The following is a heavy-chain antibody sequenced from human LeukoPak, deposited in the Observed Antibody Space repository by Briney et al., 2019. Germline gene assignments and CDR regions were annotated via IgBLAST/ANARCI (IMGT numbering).Heavy chain of an antibody. CDR2: IKRDGSEK. J-gene: IGHJ3*02. V-gene: IGHV3-7*05. Sequence: GGSLRLSYAASGFTFTYYWMSWVRQSPGKGLEWVANIKRDGSEKYYVDSVKGRFTISRDNAENSLYLQMNSLRAEDTAVYYCARARDYGSGKANGFDIWGQGIMVAVSS. D-gene: IGHD3-10*01. CDR3: ARARDYGSGKANGFDI. CDR1: GFTFTYYW.